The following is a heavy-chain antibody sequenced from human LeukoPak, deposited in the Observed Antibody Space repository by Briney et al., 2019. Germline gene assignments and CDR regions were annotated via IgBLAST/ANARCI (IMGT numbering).Heavy chain of an antibody. Sequence: SETLSLTCIVSGGSISSDYWSWIRQPPGKGLEWIGYIYYSGSTKNNPSLKSRVTISGGTSKNQLSLKLSSVTAADTAVYYCATHQTDSGWFGLWGRGTLVTVSS. CDR3: ATHQTDSGWFGL. V-gene: IGHV4-59*08. CDR1: GGSISSDY. CDR2: IYYSGST. D-gene: IGHD6-19*01. J-gene: IGHJ2*01.